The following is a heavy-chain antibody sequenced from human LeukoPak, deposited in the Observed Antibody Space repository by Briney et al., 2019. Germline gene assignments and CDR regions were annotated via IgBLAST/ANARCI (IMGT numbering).Heavy chain of an antibody. Sequence: GGSLRLSCAASGFTFSSYSMNWVRQAPGKGLEWVSSISSSSSYIYYADSVKGRFTISRDNAKNSLYLQMNSLRAEDTAVYYCARGYDFWSGYYSFDYWGQGTLVTASS. CDR1: GFTFSSYS. D-gene: IGHD3-3*01. V-gene: IGHV3-21*01. CDR3: ARGYDFWSGYYSFDY. CDR2: ISSSSSYI. J-gene: IGHJ4*02.